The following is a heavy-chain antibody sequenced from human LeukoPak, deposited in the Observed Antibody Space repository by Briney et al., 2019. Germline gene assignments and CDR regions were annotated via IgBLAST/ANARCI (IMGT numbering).Heavy chain of an antibody. J-gene: IGHJ6*03. Sequence: GGSLRLSCAASGFTFTSYWMGWVRQAPGKGLEWVANIKQQGSEKYYADTVKGGFTISRDNAKSSLYMQMNSLRAKDTAVYYCVRGRNPDRITITRPKEYYYMDVWGRGTTVTVS. CDR3: VRGRNPDRITITRPKEYYYMDV. CDR2: IKQQGSEK. D-gene: IGHD3-10*01. V-gene: IGHV3-7*04. CDR1: GFTFTSYW.